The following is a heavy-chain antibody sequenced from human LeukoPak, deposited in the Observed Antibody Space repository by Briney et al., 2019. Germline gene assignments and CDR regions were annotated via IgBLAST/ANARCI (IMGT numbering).Heavy chain of an antibody. CDR1: GGLISSGSYY. J-gene: IGHJ4*02. Sequence: SEALSLTCTVSGGLISSGSYYWSWIRQPAGKGLEWIGRMYTSGSTNYNPSLKSRVTISVDTSKNQFSLKLSSVTAADTAVYYCARDRENIVLVPGAKRKTWYFDYWGQGTLVTVSS. D-gene: IGHD2-2*01. CDR2: MYTSGST. V-gene: IGHV4-61*02. CDR3: ARDRENIVLVPGAKRKTWYFDY.